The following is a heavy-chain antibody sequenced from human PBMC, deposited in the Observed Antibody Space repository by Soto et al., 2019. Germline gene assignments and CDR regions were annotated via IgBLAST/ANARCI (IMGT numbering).Heavy chain of an antibody. Sequence: QVQLVQSGAEVKKPGSSVKVSCKASGGTFSSYTISWVRQAPGQGLEWMGRIIPILGIANYAQKFQGRVTITADKSTSTAYMELSSLRSEDTAVYYCARGIPMYCSGGSCSISGYWGQGTLVTVSS. CDR3: ARGIPMYCSGGSCSISGY. V-gene: IGHV1-69*02. D-gene: IGHD2-15*01. J-gene: IGHJ4*02. CDR1: GGTFSSYT. CDR2: IIPILGIA.